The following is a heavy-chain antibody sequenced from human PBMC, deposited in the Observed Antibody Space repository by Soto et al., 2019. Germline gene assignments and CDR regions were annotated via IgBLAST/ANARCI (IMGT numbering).Heavy chain of an antibody. J-gene: IGHJ4*01. CDR2: ISGYNGDT. V-gene: IGHV1-18*01. Sequence: QVQLVQSGAEVKKPGASVRVSCKAFDYTFTNFGISWVRQAPGRGLEWMGWISGYNGDTTYAQKFKGRFTMTKDTFTTTAYLELMGLTSDDTAVYYCARGPQSLWVGDLKKGVDYWGHVTLVTVSS. CDR3: ARGPQSLWVGDLKKGVDY. CDR1: DYTFTNFG. D-gene: IGHD3-10*01.